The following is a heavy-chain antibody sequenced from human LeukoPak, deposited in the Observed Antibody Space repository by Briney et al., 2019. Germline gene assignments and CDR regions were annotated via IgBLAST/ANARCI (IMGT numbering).Heavy chain of an antibody. CDR1: GGSLTSSGSY. Sequence: TSETLSLTCTVSGGSLTSSGSYWDWIRQTPGKGLEWIGTIYYSGSTSYNPSLKSRVTISVDTSKNQISLKLSSVTAADTAVYFCARYRSSALDYWGQGALVTVSS. D-gene: IGHD6-19*01. V-gene: IGHV4-39*07. CDR3: ARYRSSALDY. CDR2: IYYSGST. J-gene: IGHJ4*02.